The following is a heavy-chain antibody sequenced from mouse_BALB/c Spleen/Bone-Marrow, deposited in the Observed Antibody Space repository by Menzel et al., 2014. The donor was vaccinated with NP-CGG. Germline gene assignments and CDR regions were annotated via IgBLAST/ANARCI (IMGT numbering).Heavy chain of an antibody. Sequence: QVQLQQPRAELAKPGASVKMSCKASGYTFTNYWMHWVKQRPGQGLEWIGYIDPNTSYTRYNQKFKDKATLTADKSSSTAYLQLSSLTSEDSAVYYCARYWDAYWGQGTLVTVSA. J-gene: IGHJ3*01. CDR1: GYTFTNYW. CDR3: ARYWDAY. V-gene: IGHV1-7*01. D-gene: IGHD4-1*01. CDR2: IDPNTSYT.